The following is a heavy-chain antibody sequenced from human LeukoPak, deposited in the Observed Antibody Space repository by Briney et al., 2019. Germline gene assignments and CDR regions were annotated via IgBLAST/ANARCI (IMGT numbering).Heavy chain of an antibody. CDR2: ISSSGSTM. V-gene: IGHV3-48*03. J-gene: IGHJ4*02. CDR3: ARWDY. Sequence: GGSLRLSCAASGFTFSSYEMNWVRQAPGKGLEWLSYISSSGSTMYYADSVKGRFTISRDNAKNSLYLQMNSLSPEDTAVYYCARWDYWGQGTLVTVSS. CDR1: GFTFSSYE.